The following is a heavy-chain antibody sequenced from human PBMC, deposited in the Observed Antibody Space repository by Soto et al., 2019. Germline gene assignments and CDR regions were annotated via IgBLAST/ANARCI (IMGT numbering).Heavy chain of an antibody. CDR3: ATSALMTTVTTFSYGMDV. CDR1: GYSFTSYW. CDR2: IYPGDSDT. V-gene: IGHV5-51*01. Sequence: GESLKISCKGSGYSFTSYWIGWVRQMPGKGLEWMGIIYPGDSDTRYSPSFQGQVTISADKSISTAYLQWSSLKASDTAMYYCATSALMTTVTTFSYGMDVWGQGTTVTV. D-gene: IGHD4-17*01. J-gene: IGHJ6*02.